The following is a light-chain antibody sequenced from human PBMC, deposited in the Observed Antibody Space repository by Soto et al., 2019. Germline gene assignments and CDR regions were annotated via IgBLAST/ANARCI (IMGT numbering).Light chain of an antibody. CDR2: GAS. CDR3: HQYNSWPRGT. Sequence: EIMMTQSPGTLSVSPGEGATLSCTASQSVNLNLAWNRQKPGRPPRPLLFGASTRATGIPVRFRGSGSGTEFTLTISSLQSEDSAVYYCHQYNSWPRGTFGPGTKVEIK. J-gene: IGKJ3*01. V-gene: IGKV3-15*01. CDR1: QSVNLN.